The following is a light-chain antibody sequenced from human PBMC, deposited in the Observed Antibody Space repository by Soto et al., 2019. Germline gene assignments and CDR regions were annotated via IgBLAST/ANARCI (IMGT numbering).Light chain of an antibody. CDR1: SSDVGSYNL. CDR2: EVS. J-gene: IGLJ2*01. Sequence: QSVLTQPASVSGSPGQSITISCTGTSSDVGSYNLVSWYQHHPGKAPKLMIYEVSTRPSGVSNRFSGSKSGNTAALTISGLQAEDEADYYCCSYAGSTVVVGGGTKLTVL. CDR3: CSYAGSTVV. V-gene: IGLV2-23*02.